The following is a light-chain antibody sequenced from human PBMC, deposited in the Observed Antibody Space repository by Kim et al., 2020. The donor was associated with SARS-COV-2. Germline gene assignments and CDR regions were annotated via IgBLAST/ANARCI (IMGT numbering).Light chain of an antibody. CDR1: TSDVGYYNL. V-gene: IGLV2-23*02. J-gene: IGLJ2*01. CDR2: EVS. CDR3: CSYAGSGIVV. Sequence: LTQPASVSGSPGQSITISCTGTTSDVGYYNLVSWYQQHPSKVPKLLIYEVSKRPSTVSSRFSGSKSGYTASLTISGLQAEDEADYYCCSYAGSGIVVFGGGTQLTVL.